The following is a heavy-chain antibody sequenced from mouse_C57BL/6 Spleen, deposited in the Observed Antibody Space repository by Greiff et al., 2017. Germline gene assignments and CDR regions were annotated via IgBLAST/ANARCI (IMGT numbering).Heavy chain of an antibody. Sequence: QVQLQQPGAELVKPGASVKLSCKASGYTFTSYWMHWVKQRPGQGLEWIGMIHPNSGSTNYNEKFKSKATLTVDTSSSTAYMQLSSLTSEDSAVYYCARSHYGSRRYFDHWGQGTTLTVSS. CDR3: ARSHYGSRRYFDH. V-gene: IGHV1-64*01. CDR1: GYTFTSYW. J-gene: IGHJ2*01. CDR2: IHPNSGST. D-gene: IGHD1-1*01.